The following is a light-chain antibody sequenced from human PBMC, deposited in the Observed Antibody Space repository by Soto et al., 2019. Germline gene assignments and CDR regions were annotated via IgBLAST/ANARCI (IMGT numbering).Light chain of an antibody. V-gene: IGLV2-23*02. CDR2: EVN. CDR1: ISDVGTYNL. CDR3: CSYASSSTLV. Sequence: SVLTQHASVSESPGQSLTISFIGIISDVGTYNLVSWYQHHPGKAPKLMIYEVNSRPSGVSNRFSGSKSGNTASLTISGLQAEDEADYYCCSYASSSTLVFGGGTKATVL. J-gene: IGLJ3*02.